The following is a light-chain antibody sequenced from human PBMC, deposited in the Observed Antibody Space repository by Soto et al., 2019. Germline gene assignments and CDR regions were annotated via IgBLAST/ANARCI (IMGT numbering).Light chain of an antibody. CDR2: LGS. J-gene: IGKJ1*01. CDR1: QSLLHSNGYNY. CDR3: MQALQNPST. Sequence: DIVMTQSPLSLPVTPGEPASISCRSSQSLLHSNGYNYLHWYLQKPGQSPQLLIYLGSNRASGVPDRFSGSGSGTDFTLKISRVEAEDVGVYYCMQALQNPSTFGQGTKVEI. V-gene: IGKV2-28*01.